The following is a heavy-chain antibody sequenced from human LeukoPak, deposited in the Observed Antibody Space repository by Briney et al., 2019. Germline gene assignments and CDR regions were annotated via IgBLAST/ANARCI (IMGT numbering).Heavy chain of an antibody. CDR2: INHSGST. Sequence: SETLSLTCAVYGGSFSGYYWSWIRQPPGKGLEWIGEINHSGSTNYNPSLKSRVTISVDTSKNQFSLKLSSVTAADTAVYYCARPRRRGSSGPVAGFDPWGQGTLVTVSS. V-gene: IGHV4-34*01. J-gene: IGHJ5*02. D-gene: IGHD6-19*01. CDR1: GGSFSGYY. CDR3: ARPRRRGSSGPVAGFDP.